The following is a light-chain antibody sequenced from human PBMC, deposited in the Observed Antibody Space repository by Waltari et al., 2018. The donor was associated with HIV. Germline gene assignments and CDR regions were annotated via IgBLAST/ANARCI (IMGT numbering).Light chain of an antibody. V-gene: IGKV3-20*01. Sequence: EIVLTQSPGTLSLSPGEGATLSCRASQTVNTYYLAWYQQKPGQAPRLLIYAANSRATGIPDRFSGSGSGTDFTLTINRLEPEDFAVYYCQQYGSSLTWTFGHGTKVELK. CDR1: QTVNTYY. CDR2: AAN. J-gene: IGKJ1*01. CDR3: QQYGSSLTWT.